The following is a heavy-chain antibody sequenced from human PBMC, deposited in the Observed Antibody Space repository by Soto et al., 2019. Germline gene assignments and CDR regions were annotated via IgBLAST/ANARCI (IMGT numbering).Heavy chain of an antibody. CDR2: INHSGST. D-gene: IGHD2-15*01. Sequence: PSATLFLTCAVYGWSFSGYYWGWIRQPPGKGLEWIGEINHSGSTNYNPSLKSRVTISVDTSKNQFSLKLSSVTAADTAVYYCARDRLYCSGGSCYYYYGMDVWGQGTTVTVSS. CDR1: GWSFSGYY. J-gene: IGHJ6*02. V-gene: IGHV4-34*01. CDR3: ARDRLYCSGGSCYYYYGMDV.